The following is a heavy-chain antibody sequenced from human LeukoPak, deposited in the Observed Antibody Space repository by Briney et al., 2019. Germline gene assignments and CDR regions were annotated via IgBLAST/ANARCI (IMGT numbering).Heavy chain of an antibody. V-gene: IGHV4-34*01. J-gene: IGHJ4*02. CDR1: GGSFSGYY. Sequence: SETLSLTCAVYGGSFSGYYWSWIRQPPGKGLEWIGEINHSGSTNYNPSLKSRVTISVDTSKNQFSLKLSSVTAADTAVYYCARGRYYSSSWYGHLDYWGQGTLVTVSS. CDR2: INHSGST. CDR3: ARGRYYSSSWYGHLDY. D-gene: IGHD6-13*01.